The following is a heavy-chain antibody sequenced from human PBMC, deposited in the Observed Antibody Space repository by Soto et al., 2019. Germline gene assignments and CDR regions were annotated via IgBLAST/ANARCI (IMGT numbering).Heavy chain of an antibody. CDR1: GGSISSSGYY. D-gene: IGHD3-22*01. J-gene: IGHJ3*02. Sequence: QLQLQESVPGLVKPSETLSLTCTVSGGSISSSGYYWGWIRQPPGKGLEWIGSIYYSGSTYYNPSLKSRVTISVDTSKNQFSLKLSSVTAADTAVYYCASYYDSSGYYAYPDAFDIWGQGTMVTVSS. CDR2: IYYSGST. CDR3: ASYYDSSGYYAYPDAFDI. V-gene: IGHV4-39*01.